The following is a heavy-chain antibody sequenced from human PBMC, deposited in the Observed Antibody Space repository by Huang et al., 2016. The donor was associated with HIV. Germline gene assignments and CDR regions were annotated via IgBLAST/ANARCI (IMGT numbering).Heavy chain of an antibody. J-gene: IGHJ4*02. CDR3: ARLPGSITMIRGVITDPY. D-gene: IGHD3-10*01. Sequence: QLQLQGSGPGLVKPSETLSLTCTVSGGSIRSDNYYWGWIRQPPGKGLGWIGIIYYSGSTYYNPSLKRRFTITVDTSKNHFSLRMRSVTAADTAVYYCARLPGSITMIRGVITDPYWGQGTLVTVSS. CDR1: GGSIRSDNYY. CDR2: IYYSGST. V-gene: IGHV4-39*02.